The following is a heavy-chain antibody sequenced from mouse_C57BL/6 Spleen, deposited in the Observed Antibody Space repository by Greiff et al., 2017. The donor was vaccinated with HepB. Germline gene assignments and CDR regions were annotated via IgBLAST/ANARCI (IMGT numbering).Heavy chain of an antibody. D-gene: IGHD1-1*01. CDR1: GFTFSDYG. CDR3: ARGSSFLYYFDY. Sequence: EVKLMESGGGLVKPGGSLKLSCAASGFTFSDYGMHWVRQAPEKGLEWVAYISSGSSTIYYADTVKGRLTISRDNAKNTLFLQMTSLRSEDTAMYYCARGSSFLYYFDYWGQGTTLTVSS. CDR2: ISSGSSTI. V-gene: IGHV5-17*01. J-gene: IGHJ2*01.